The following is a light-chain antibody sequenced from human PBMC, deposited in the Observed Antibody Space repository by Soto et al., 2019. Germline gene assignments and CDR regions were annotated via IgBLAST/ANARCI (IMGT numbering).Light chain of an antibody. CDR2: EVS. CDR1: SSDVAAYSY. V-gene: IGLV2-8*01. CDR3: SSYAGSNNFVV. Sequence: QSALTQPPSASGSPGQSVTISCTGTSSDVAAYSYVSWYQQHPGKAAKLMIYEVSKRPSGVPDRFSGSKSGNTASLTVSGLHAEDEADYYCSSYAGSNNFVVFGGGTKLTVL. J-gene: IGLJ2*01.